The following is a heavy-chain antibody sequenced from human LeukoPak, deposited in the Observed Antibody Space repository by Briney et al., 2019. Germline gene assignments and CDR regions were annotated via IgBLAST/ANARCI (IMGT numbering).Heavy chain of an antibody. J-gene: IGHJ4*02. Sequence: PGESLKISCQGLGYSFSSYWNAWVRQRPGKGLEWMGIIYPGGSETRYDPSFQGQVTISADMSTSTAYLQWSSLRASDTAMYYCARASRDGYNQNFDHWGQGTLVTVSS. D-gene: IGHD5-24*01. V-gene: IGHV5-51*01. CDR3: ARASRDGYNQNFDH. CDR1: GYSFSSYW. CDR2: IYPGGSET.